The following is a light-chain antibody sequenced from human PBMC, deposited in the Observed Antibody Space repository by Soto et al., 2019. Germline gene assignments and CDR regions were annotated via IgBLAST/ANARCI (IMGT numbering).Light chain of an antibody. CDR3: QLGG. V-gene: IGKV3-20*01. CDR1: QRIVGTY. J-gene: IGKJ1*01. Sequence: EIVLTQSPGTLSLSPGETATLSCRASQRIVGTYLAWYQQKPGQAPRLLIYGASSRATGIPDRFSGGGSGTDFTLTISRLEPEDFAVYYCQLGGFGQGTKVEI. CDR2: GAS.